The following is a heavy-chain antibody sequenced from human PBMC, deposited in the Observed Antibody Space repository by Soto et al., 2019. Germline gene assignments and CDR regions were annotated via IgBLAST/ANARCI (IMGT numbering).Heavy chain of an antibody. D-gene: IGHD6-19*01. J-gene: IGHJ6*02. CDR1: GHTFTSYY. CDR2: SNPSGSST. Sequence: QVQLVQSGAEVKKPGASVKVSCKASGHTFTSYYMHLVRQATGLGIEWKGISNPSGSSTSYAQKCQGRVTMTRGTSTSTVYMELSSLRSEDTAEYYCAVSSHSSGGSGVGMDVWGHGTTVTVSS. V-gene: IGHV1-46*03. CDR3: AVSSHSSGGSGVGMDV.